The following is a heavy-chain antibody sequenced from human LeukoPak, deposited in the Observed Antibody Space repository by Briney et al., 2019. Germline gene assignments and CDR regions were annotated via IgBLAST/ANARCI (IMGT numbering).Heavy chain of an antibody. V-gene: IGHV3-21*01. CDR1: GVTFSRYT. Sequence: GGPLRLSCVASGVTFSRYTMNWVRQAPGKGLEWVSSISSSSSYIYYADSVKGRFTISRDNAKNSLDLQMNSLRAEDTALYYCARDEGSYGSGIPAFDIWGQGTMVTVSS. J-gene: IGHJ3*02. CDR3: ARDEGSYGSGIPAFDI. CDR2: ISSSSSYI. D-gene: IGHD3-10*01.